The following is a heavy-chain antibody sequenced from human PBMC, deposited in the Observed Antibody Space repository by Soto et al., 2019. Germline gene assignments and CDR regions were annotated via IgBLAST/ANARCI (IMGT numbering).Heavy chain of an antibody. Sequence: GGSLRLSCAASGFTFSSYGMHWARQAPGKGLEWVAVISYDGSNKYYADSVKGRFTISRDNSKNTLYLQMNSLRAEDTAVYYCAKVLYGRNYYYGTDVWGQGTTVTVSS. CDR3: AKVLYGRNYYYGTDV. J-gene: IGHJ6*02. V-gene: IGHV3-30*18. CDR1: GFTFSSYG. D-gene: IGHD2-8*01. CDR2: ISYDGSNK.